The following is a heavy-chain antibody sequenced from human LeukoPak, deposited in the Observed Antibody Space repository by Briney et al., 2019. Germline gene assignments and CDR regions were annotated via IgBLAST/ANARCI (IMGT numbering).Heavy chain of an antibody. D-gene: IGHD6-19*01. CDR1: GGTFSSYA. CDR2: IIPILGIA. V-gene: IGHV1-69*04. J-gene: IGHJ3*01. CDR3: ARDRSGYSSGWFPFDY. Sequence: SVKVSCKASGGTFSSYAISWVRQAPGQGLEWMGRIIPILGIANYAQKFQGRVTITADKSTSTAYMGLSSLRSEDTAVYYCARDRSGYSSGWFPFDYWGQGTMVTVSS.